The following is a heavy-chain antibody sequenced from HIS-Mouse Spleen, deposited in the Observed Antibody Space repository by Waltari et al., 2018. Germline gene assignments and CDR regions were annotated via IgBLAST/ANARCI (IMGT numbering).Heavy chain of an antibody. CDR1: GGSISSSSYY. Sequence: QLQLQESGPGLVMPSETLSLTCTASGGSISSSSYYWGWIRQPPGKGLEWIGSIYYSGSTYYNPSLKSRVTISVDTSKNHFSLKLSSVTAADTAVYYCAREIPYSSSWYDWYFDLWGRDTLVTVSS. V-gene: IGHV4-39*07. CDR3: AREIPYSSSWYDWYFDL. CDR2: IYYSGST. J-gene: IGHJ2*01. D-gene: IGHD6-13*01.